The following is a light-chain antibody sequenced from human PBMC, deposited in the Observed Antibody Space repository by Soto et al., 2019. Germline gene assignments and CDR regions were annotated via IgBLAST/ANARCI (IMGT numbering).Light chain of an antibody. CDR3: SSYTASSTLLYV. CDR2: EVT. J-gene: IGLJ1*01. CDR1: SSDVGVYNY. Sequence: QAVVAQPASVSGSPGQSITISCTGTSSDVGVYNYVSWFQQHPGKAPKLMIYEVTNRPAGVSNRFSGSKSGNTASLTISGLQAEDEADYYCSSYTASSTLLYVFGTGTKVTVL. V-gene: IGLV2-14*01.